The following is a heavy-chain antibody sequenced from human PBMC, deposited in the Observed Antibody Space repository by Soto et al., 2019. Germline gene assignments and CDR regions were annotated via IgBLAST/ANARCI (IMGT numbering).Heavy chain of an antibody. D-gene: IGHD1-7*01. CDR2: IIPIFGTA. Sequence: QVQLVQSGAEVKKPGSSVKVSCKASGGTFSSYAISWVRQAPGQGLEWMGGIIPIFGTANYAQKFQGRVTITAHESTSTAYMELSSLRSEDTAVYYCASHGITGTWVYYYGMDVWGQGTTVTVSS. CDR1: GGTFSSYA. J-gene: IGHJ6*02. V-gene: IGHV1-69*12. CDR3: ASHGITGTWVYYYGMDV.